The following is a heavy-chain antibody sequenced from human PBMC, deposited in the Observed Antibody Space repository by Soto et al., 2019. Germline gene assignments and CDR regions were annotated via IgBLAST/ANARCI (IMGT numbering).Heavy chain of an antibody. V-gene: IGHV3-33*06. CDR2: IWHDSSNK. CDR3: VKDGPIWGRDFDY. Sequence: QVQLVESGGGVVQPGTSLRLSCAASGFTFRTYGMHWVRLAPGKGLEWVAVIWHDSSNKYYGDSVKGRFTISRDNSGNTLYLQKNSLRVEDTAGYYCVKDGPIWGRDFDYWGQGTLVTVSS. CDR1: GFTFRTYG. J-gene: IGHJ4*02. D-gene: IGHD3-10*01.